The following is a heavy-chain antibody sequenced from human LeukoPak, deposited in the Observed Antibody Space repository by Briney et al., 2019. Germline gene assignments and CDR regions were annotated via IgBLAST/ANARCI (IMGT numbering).Heavy chain of an antibody. Sequence: PGGSLRLSRAASGFTLTTSSMRSVPDAPDRGVECVALISGDGSDPYYADYVKGRFTIYRNNYQNTMYQQMIRLRPEDTAVYYCARNIGPIRVLGRSKDYWGQGTLVTVSS. CDR2: ISGDGSDP. J-gene: IGHJ4*02. CDR1: GFTLTTSS. CDR3: ARNIGPIRVLGRSKDY. V-gene: IGHV3-30*04. D-gene: IGHD2/OR15-2a*01.